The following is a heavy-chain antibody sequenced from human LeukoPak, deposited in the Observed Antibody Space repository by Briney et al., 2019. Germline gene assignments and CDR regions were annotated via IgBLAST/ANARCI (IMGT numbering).Heavy chain of an antibody. D-gene: IGHD3-3*01. CDR1: GFTFSSYA. V-gene: IGHV3-30-3*01. CDR2: ISYDGSNK. CDR3: ARARILRFLEWIGDPSDY. J-gene: IGHJ4*02. Sequence: GRSLRLSCAASGFTFSSYAMHWVRQAPGKGLEWVAVISYDGSNKYYADSVKGRFTISRDNSKNTLYLQMNSLRAEDTAVYYCARARILRFLEWIGDPSDYWGQGTLVTVSS.